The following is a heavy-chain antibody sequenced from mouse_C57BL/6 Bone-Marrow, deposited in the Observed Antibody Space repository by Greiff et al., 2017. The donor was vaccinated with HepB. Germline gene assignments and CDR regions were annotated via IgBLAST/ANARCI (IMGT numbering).Heavy chain of an antibody. CDR3: ARDYYGTSWFAY. CDR1: GYTFTDYN. Sequence: EVQLVESGPELVKPGASVKIPCKASGYTFTDYNMDWVKQSHGKSLEWIGDINPNNGGTIYNQKFKGKATLTVDKSSSTAYMELRSLTSEDTAVYYCARDYYGTSWFAYWGQGTLVTVSA. J-gene: IGHJ3*01. V-gene: IGHV1-18*01. D-gene: IGHD1-1*01. CDR2: INPNNGGT.